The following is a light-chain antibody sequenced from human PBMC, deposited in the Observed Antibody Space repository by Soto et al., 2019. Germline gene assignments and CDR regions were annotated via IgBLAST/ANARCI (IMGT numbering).Light chain of an antibody. CDR3: QQRSKWPSIT. Sequence: EIVLTQSPATLSLSPGERATLSCRASQSVSRYLAWYQQKPGQAPRLLIYDASNRATGIPARFSGSGSGTDFTLTISSLEPEDFAVYYCQQRSKWPSITFGQGTRLEIK. CDR1: QSVSRY. V-gene: IGKV3-11*01. J-gene: IGKJ5*01. CDR2: DAS.